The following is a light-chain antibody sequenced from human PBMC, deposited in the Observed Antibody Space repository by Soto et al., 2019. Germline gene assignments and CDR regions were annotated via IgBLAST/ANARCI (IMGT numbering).Light chain of an antibody. CDR2: GAS. CDR1: QSVPRSY. CDR3: QQYVTSSWT. V-gene: IGKV3-20*01. Sequence: EIVLTQSPGTLSLSPVERATLSCMASQSVPRSYLAWYQQKPGQAPRLLIYGASTRAAGIPDRFSGSGSGTDFTLTISRLDLEDSAFYYCQQYVTSSWTFGQGTKVDIK. J-gene: IGKJ1*01.